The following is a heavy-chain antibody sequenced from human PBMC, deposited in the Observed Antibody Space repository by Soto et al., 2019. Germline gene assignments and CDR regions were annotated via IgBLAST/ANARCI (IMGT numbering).Heavy chain of an antibody. CDR1: GGSISSYY. V-gene: IGHV4-59*08. Sequence: PSETLSLTCTVSGGSISSYYWSWIRQPPGKGLEWIGYIYYSGSTNYNPSLKSRVTISVDTSKNQFSLKLSSVTAADTAVYYCARLGTAAFDIWGQGTIVTVSS. CDR2: IYYSGST. D-gene: IGHD1-1*01. J-gene: IGHJ3*02. CDR3: ARLGTAAFDI.